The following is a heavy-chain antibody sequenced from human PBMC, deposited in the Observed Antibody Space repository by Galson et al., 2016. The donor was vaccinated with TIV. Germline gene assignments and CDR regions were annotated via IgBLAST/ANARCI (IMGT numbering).Heavy chain of an antibody. V-gene: IGHV3-23*01. CDR1: GFSFRNYV. Sequence: SLRLSCAASGFSFRNYVMSWVRLAPGKGLEWVSSLSLSGAYTYYAASVKGRFTISRDNAKYTLFLQLNSLRAGDTAIYYCAKVGKSGDDSWDAFDVWGQGTVVTVSS. D-gene: IGHD1-26*01. CDR3: AKVGKSGDDSWDAFDV. CDR2: LSLSGAYT. J-gene: IGHJ3*01.